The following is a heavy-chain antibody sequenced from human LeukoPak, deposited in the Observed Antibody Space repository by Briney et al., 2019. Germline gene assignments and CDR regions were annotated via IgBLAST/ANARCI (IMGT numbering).Heavy chain of an antibody. Sequence: PSETLSLTCAVYGGSFSGYYWSWIRQPPGKGLEWIGEINHSGSTNYNPSLKSRVTISVDTSKSQFSLKLNSMTAADTAVYYCARGAQTYHDKAPVDYWGQGTLVTVSS. V-gene: IGHV4-34*01. CDR2: INHSGST. CDR3: ARGAQTYHDKAPVDY. CDR1: GGSFSGYY. D-gene: IGHD3-22*01. J-gene: IGHJ4*02.